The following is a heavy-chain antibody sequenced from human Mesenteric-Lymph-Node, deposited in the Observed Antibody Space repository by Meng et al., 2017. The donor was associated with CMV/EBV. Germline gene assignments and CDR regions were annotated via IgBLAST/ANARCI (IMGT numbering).Heavy chain of an antibody. CDR1: GFTVGG. J-gene: IGHJ5*02. V-gene: IGHV3-66*02. CDR3: AKEEANWFDP. Sequence: GGSLRLSCAASGFTVGGWTRHAPGKGLEWVSVIYRGGTTYYPDSVKRRFTISRDKSKTTLYLQMNSLRVEDTAVYYCAKEEANWFDPWGQGTLVTVSS. CDR2: IYRGGTT.